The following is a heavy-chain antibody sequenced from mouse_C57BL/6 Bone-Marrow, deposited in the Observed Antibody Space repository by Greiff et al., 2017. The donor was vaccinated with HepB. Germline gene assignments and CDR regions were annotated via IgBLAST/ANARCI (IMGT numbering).Heavy chain of an antibody. V-gene: IGHV1-69*01. CDR2: IDPSDSYT. Sequence: QVQLQQPGAELVMPGASVKLSCKASGYTFTSYWMHWVKQRPGQGLEWIGEIDPSDSYTNYNQKFKVKSTLTVDKSSSTAYMQLSSLTSEDSAVYYCVYYDYDSFAYWGRGKRVTVSA. CDR1: GYTFTSYW. J-gene: IGHJ3*01. D-gene: IGHD2-4*01. CDR3: VYYDYDSFAY.